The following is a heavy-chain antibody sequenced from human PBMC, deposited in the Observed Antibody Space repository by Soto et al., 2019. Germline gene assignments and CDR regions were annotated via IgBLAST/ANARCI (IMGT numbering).Heavy chain of an antibody. D-gene: IGHD3-22*01. Sequence: QAGGSLRLSCAASGFTFSGSAMHWVRQASGKGLEWVGRIRSKASSYATAYAASVKGRFTISRDDSKNTAYLQMNSLKTEDTAVYYRTRYKYDSSGYYFDYWDQGTLVTVSS. CDR3: TRYKYDSSGYYFDY. CDR2: IRSKASSYAT. V-gene: IGHV3-73*01. CDR1: GFTFSGSA. J-gene: IGHJ4*02.